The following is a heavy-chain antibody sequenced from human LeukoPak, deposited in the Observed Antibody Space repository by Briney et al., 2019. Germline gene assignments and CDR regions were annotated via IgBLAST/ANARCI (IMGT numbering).Heavy chain of an antibody. CDR2: INHSGST. CDR3: ARHRRWGRYYFDY. V-gene: IGHV4-34*01. CDR1: GFTFSSYE. D-gene: IGHD3-16*01. Sequence: GSLRLSCAASGFTFSSYEMNWIRQPPGKGLEWIGEINHSGSTNYNPSLKSRVTISVDTSKNQFSLKLSSVTAADTAVYYCARHRRWGRYYFDYWGQGTLVTVSS. J-gene: IGHJ4*02.